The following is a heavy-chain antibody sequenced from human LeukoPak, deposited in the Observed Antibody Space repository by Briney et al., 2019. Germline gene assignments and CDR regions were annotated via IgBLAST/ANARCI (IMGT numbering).Heavy chain of an antibody. CDR2: NSWSSGSI. V-gene: IGHV3-9*01. Sequence: PGVSLRLSCAASGFIFDHYAMHWLRQAPGEGLVGVSGNSWSSGSIGYAHSVQGRLTLSRDNAKTSLYMQMNSLRAEDTTLYYCTKDAGAPNMNCYYYMDVWGKGTTVTVSS. CDR3: TKDAGAPNMNCYYYMDV. CDR1: GFIFDHYA. J-gene: IGHJ6*03.